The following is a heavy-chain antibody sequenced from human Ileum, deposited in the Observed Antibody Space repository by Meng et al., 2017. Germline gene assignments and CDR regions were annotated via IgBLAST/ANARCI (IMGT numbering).Heavy chain of an antibody. CDR1: GFTFSSSC. D-gene: IGHD2/OR15-2a*01. J-gene: IGHJ4*02. CDR2: INSDGSTT. Sequence: GESLKISCAASGFTFSSSCMHWVRQAPGKGLVWVSRINSDGSTTNYADSVKGRFTISRDNAKNTLYLQMNSLGVEDAALYFCARAGYYRVDYWGQGTLVTVSS. V-gene: IGHV3-74*01. CDR3: ARAGYYRVDY.